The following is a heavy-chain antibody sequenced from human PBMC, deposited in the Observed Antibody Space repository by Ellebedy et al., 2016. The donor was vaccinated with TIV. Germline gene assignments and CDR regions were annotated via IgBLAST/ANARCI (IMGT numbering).Heavy chain of an antibody. CDR3: VSAARGSNCCEAY. Sequence: GESLKISCATSAFSLSPYWMSWVRQAPGKGLEWVANIKEEASGSGDQYVASVKGRFTISRDTAKNSLYLQMNSLRAEDTAVYSCVSAARGSNCCEAYWGQGTLVTVSS. CDR1: AFSLSPYW. D-gene: IGHD2-21*01. CDR2: IKEEASGSGD. J-gene: IGHJ4*02. V-gene: IGHV3-7*03.